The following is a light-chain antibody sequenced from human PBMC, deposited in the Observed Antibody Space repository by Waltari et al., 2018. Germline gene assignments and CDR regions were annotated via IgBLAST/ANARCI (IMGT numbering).Light chain of an antibody. V-gene: IGLV3-19*01. Sequence: SSELTQDPAVSVALGQTVRITCQGDSIRKHYTTWYQQKPGQAPVLVMYGKNNRPSGIPDRFSGSRSGDTASLSITGAQAEDEADYYCKSRDNSGNHLVFGGGTKLTVL. CDR3: KSRDNSGNHLV. CDR2: GKN. CDR1: SIRKHY. J-gene: IGLJ3*02.